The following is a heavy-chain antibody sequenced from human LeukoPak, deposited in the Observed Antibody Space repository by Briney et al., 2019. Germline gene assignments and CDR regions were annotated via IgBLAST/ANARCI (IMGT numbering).Heavy chain of an antibody. CDR1: GFTFSSYG. V-gene: IGHV3-30*02. CDR2: IRYDGSNK. Sequence: GGSLRLSCAASGFTFSSYGMHWVRQAPGKGLEWVAFIRYDGSNKYYADSVKGRFTISRDNSKNTLYLQMNSLRAEDTAVYYCAKVQRYDFWSGYHSGSDYWGQGTLVTVSS. J-gene: IGHJ4*02. CDR3: AKVQRYDFWSGYHSGSDY. D-gene: IGHD3-3*01.